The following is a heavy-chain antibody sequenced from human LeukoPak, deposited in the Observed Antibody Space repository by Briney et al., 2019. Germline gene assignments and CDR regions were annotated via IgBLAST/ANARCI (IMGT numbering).Heavy chain of an antibody. CDR2: INPNTGGT. V-gene: IGHV1-2*02. Sequence: ASVKVSCKASGYTFTDYYIHWVRQAPGQGLEWMGWINPNTGGTNYAQKFQGRVTMTRDTSITTAYMELGSLRSDDTAVYSCTREEYIYGYVSLYYFDYWGQGTLVTVSS. D-gene: IGHD5-18*01. J-gene: IGHJ4*02. CDR3: TREEYIYGYVSLYYFDY. CDR1: GYTFTDYY.